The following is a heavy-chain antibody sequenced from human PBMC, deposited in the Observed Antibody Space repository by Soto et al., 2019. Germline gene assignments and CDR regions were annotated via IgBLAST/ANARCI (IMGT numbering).Heavy chain of an antibody. CDR2: IGHSGNT. Sequence: KPSETLSLTCAVYGGSLSGYYWTWIRQPPGKGLEWIGEIGHSGNTNYNPSLKSRVTFSVDTSKNQFSLELSSVTAADTAVYYCARGGIADRLQTWGQGTLVTVSS. CDR3: ARGGIADRLQT. V-gene: IGHV4-34*01. CDR1: GGSLSGYY. J-gene: IGHJ1*01. D-gene: IGHD6-13*01.